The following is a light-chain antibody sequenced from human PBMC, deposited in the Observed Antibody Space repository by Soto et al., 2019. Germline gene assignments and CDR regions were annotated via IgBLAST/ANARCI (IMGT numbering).Light chain of an antibody. CDR3: SSYTSSSTVV. V-gene: IGLV2-14*01. J-gene: IGLJ1*01. Sequence: QSALTQPASVSGSPEQSITISCTGTSSDVGGYKYVSWYQQLPGRAPKLIISEVSNRPSGVSDRFTGSKSGNTASLTISGLQAEDEADYYCSSYTSSSTVVFGTGTKLTVL. CDR2: EVS. CDR1: SSDVGGYKY.